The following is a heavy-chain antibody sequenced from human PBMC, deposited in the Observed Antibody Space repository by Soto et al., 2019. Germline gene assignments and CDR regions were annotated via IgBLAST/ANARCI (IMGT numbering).Heavy chain of an antibody. CDR3: ARDTNYYDSSGYHYAPDY. CDR2: IYYSGST. D-gene: IGHD3-22*01. Sequence: SETLSLTCTVSGGSISSGDYYWSWIRQPPGKGLEWIGYIYYSGSTYYNPSLKSRVTISVDTSKNQFSLKLSSVTAADTAVYYCARDTNYYDSSGYHYAPDYWGQGTLVTVSS. V-gene: IGHV4-30-4*01. CDR1: GGSISSGDYY. J-gene: IGHJ4*02.